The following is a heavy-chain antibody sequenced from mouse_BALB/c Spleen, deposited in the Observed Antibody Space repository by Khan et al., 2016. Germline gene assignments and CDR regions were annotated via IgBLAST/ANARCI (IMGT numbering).Heavy chain of an antibody. CDR3: GTCITTVIATRRHY. J-gene: IGHJ2*01. V-gene: IGHV9-3-1*01. CDR2: INTNTGET. D-gene: IGHD1-1*01. CDR1: GYTFTNFG. Sequence: QIQLVQSGPELKKPGETVKISCKASGYTFTNFGINWVRQAPGKGLEWMDWINTNTGETTYADDFKGRFAFSLETSASTAYLQINNLKNEDTATYCCGTCITTVIATRRHYWSQGTTLTVSS.